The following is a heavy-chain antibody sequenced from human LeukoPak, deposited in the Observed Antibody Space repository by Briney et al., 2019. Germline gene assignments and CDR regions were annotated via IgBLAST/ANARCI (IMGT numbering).Heavy chain of an antibody. V-gene: IGHV4-59*01. CDR2: IHYSGST. Sequence: SETLSLTCTVSGGSISSYYWSWIRHPPGKGLEWIGYIHYSGSTNYNPSLKSRVTISVDTSKNQFSLKLTSVTAADTAVYYCARATVVAAYFDYWGQGTLVTVSS. D-gene: IGHD2-15*01. CDR3: ARATVVAAYFDY. J-gene: IGHJ4*02. CDR1: GGSISSYY.